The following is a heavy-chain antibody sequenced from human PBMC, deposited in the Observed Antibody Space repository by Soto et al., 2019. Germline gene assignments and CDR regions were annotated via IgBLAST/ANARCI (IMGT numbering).Heavy chain of an antibody. D-gene: IGHD2-15*01. CDR1: GVSVSTNTQY. Sequence: SETLSLTCTVSGVSVSTNTQYWGWIRQSPGKGLEWIGSIYYGGRTYYNPSLKSRVTISVDTSKNQFSLRLSSVTAADTAVYYCARVRAVVTPRDYYYYGMDVWGQGTTVTVSS. CDR3: ARVRAVVTPRDYYYYGMDV. V-gene: IGHV4-39*07. J-gene: IGHJ6*02. CDR2: IYYGGRT.